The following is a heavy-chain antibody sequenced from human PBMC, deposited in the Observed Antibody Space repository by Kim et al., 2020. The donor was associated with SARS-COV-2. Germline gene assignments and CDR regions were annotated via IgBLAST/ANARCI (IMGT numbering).Heavy chain of an antibody. V-gene: IGHV4-39*07. J-gene: IGHJ1*01. CDR1: GVPIRTSSYY. CDR2: IYYSGTT. D-gene: IGHD3-10*02. Sequence: SETLSLTCSVSGVPIRTSSYYWGWIRQPPGKELEWIGSIYYSGTTYYNPSLKSRVSISMDMSRNQFSLKVSSVTAADSAIYYCVRDEVAYYYVADCWGQG. CDR3: VRDEVAYYYVADC.